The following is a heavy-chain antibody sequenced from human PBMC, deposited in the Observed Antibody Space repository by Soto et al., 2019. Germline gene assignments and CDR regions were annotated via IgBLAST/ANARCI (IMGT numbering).Heavy chain of an antibody. V-gene: IGHV3-15*07. CDR1: GFTFSNAW. Sequence: PGGSLRLSCAASGFTFSNAWMNWVRQAPGKGLEWVGRIKSKTDGGTTDYAAPVKGRFTISRDDSKNTLYLQMNSLKTEDTAVYYCTTDLLGMIVVADAFDIWGQGTMVTVSS. CDR2: IKSKTDGGTT. CDR3: TTDLLGMIVVADAFDI. J-gene: IGHJ3*02. D-gene: IGHD3-22*01.